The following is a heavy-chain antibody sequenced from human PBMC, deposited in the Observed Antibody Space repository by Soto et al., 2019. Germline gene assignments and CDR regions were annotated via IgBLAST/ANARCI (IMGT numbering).Heavy chain of an antibody. J-gene: IGHJ4*02. CDR2: ISGSGGST. V-gene: IGHV3-23*01. CDR1: GFTFSSYA. D-gene: IGHD2-8*01. CDR3: AKAPLMTLHYFDY. Sequence: SLRLSCAASGFTFSSYAMSWVRQAPGKGLEWVSAISGSGGSTYYADSVKGRFTISRDNSKNTLYLQMNSLRAEDTAVYYCAKAPLMTLHYFDYWGQGTLVTVSS.